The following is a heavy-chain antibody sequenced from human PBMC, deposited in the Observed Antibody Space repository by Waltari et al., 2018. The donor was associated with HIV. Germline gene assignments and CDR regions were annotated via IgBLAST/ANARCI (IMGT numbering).Heavy chain of an antibody. D-gene: IGHD5-12*01. CDR3: ARGVTVATITPFDQ. CDR1: GFTFSSFW. CDR2: ISREGRAT. V-gene: IGHV3-74*01. Sequence: EVQLVESGGGLVQPGGSQRLSCEASGFTFSSFWMHWVRQLPGKGLEWVARISREGRATTYVDSVKCRFTVSRDNAKNTLSLQMNSLRAEDTAVYYCARGVTVATITPFDQWGQGTLVTVSS. J-gene: IGHJ4*02.